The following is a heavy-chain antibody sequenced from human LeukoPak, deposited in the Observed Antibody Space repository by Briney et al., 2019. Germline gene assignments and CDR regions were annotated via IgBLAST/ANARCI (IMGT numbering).Heavy chain of an antibody. D-gene: IGHD3-16*02. CDR2: IRSGGSNI. V-gene: IGHV3-48*04. CDR1: GFTFSSYA. CDR3: ARDPSRVVGRVIVTGHLDF. Sequence: PGGSLRLSCAASGFTFSSYAMSWVRLAPGKGLEWVSYIRSGGSNIYYADAVKGRFIISRDNSNNSLYLQMNGLSAEDTAVYFCARDPSRVVGRVIVTGHLDFWGQGTLVTVSS. J-gene: IGHJ4*02.